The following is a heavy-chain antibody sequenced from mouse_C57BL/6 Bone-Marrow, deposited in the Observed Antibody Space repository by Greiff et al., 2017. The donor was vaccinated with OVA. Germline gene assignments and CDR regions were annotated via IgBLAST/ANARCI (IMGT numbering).Heavy chain of an antibody. D-gene: IGHD2-4*01. Sequence: VQLQQPGAELVKPGASVKMSCKASGYTFTSYWITWVKQRPGQGLEWIGDIYPGSGSTNYNEKFKSKATLTVDTSSSTAYMQLSSLTSEDSAVYYCARAGFYYDYDVDYWGQGTTLTVSS. CDR1: GYTFTSYW. J-gene: IGHJ2*01. V-gene: IGHV1-55*01. CDR2: IYPGSGST. CDR3: ARAGFYYDYDVDY.